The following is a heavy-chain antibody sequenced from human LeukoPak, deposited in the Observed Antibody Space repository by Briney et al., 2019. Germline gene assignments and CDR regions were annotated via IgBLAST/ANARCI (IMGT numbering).Heavy chain of an antibody. CDR1: GGTFSSYA. V-gene: IGHV1-69*13. Sequence: ASVKVSCKASGGTFSSYAISWVRQAPGQGLEWMGGIIPIFGTANYAQKFQGRVTITADESTSTAYMELSSLRSEDTAVYYCARDQAPATAISDFDYWGQGTLVTVSS. CDR3: ARDQAPATAISDFDY. D-gene: IGHD2-21*02. J-gene: IGHJ4*02. CDR2: IIPIFGTA.